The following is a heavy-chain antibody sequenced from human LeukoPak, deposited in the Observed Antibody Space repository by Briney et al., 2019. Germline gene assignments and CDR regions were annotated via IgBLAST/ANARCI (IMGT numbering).Heavy chain of an antibody. Sequence: LPGGSLRLSCAASGFTFSSYAMHWVRQAPGKGLEWVSAISGSGGSTYYADSVKGRFTISRDNSKNTLYVQMNSLRAEDTAVYYCAKLLGGGYEVYDYWGQGTLVTVSS. CDR1: GFTFSSYA. J-gene: IGHJ4*02. CDR2: ISGSGGST. V-gene: IGHV3-23*01. D-gene: IGHD5-12*01. CDR3: AKLLGGGYEVYDY.